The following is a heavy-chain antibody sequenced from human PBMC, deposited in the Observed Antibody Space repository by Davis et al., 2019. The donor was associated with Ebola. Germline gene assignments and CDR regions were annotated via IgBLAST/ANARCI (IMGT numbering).Heavy chain of an antibody. CDR3: ARSLPYYYDSSGYYSWDY. CDR2: IYHSGST. V-gene: IGHV4-4*02. CDR1: GGSISSSNW. Sequence: MPSETLSLTCAVSGGSISSSNWWSWVRQPPGKGLEWIGEIYHSGSTNYNPSLKSRVTISVDKSKNQFSLKLSSVTAADTAVYYCARSLPYYYDSSGYYSWDYWGQGTLVTVSS. J-gene: IGHJ4*02. D-gene: IGHD3-22*01.